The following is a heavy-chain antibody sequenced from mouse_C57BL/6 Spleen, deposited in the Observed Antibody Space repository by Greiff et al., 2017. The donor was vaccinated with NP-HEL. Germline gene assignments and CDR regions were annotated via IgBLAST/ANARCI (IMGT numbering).Heavy chain of an antibody. CDR2: ISYDGSN. V-gene: IGHV3-6*01. Sequence: EVQLQESGPGLVKPSQSLSLTCSVTGYSITSGYYWNWIRQFPGNKLEWMGYISYDGSNNYNPSLKNRISITRDTSKNQFFLKLNSVTTEDTATYYCARGWLLLYYFDYWGQGTTLTVSS. CDR1: GYSITSGYY. D-gene: IGHD2-3*01. CDR3: ARGWLLLYYFDY. J-gene: IGHJ2*01.